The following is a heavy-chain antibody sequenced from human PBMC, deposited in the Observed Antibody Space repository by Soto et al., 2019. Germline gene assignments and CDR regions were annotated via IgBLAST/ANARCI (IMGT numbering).Heavy chain of an antibody. D-gene: IGHD2-21*02. CDR3: ARGAPDRYCGGDCYSPNYFDF. CDR2: IIPIFGTA. V-gene: IGHV1-69*13. CDR1: GYTFSSYA. J-gene: IGHJ4*01. Sequence: SLKVSWKAAGYTFSSYAISWVRQAQGQGLEWMGGIIPIFGTANYAQKFQGRVTITADESTSTAYMELSSLRSEDTAVYYCARGAPDRYCGGDCYSPNYFDFWGQGTLVTVSS.